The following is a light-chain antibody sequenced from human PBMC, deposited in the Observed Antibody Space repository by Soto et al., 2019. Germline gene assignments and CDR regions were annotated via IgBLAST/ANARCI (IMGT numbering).Light chain of an antibody. V-gene: IGKV1-27*01. Sequence: DIQMTQSPSSLSASVGDRVTITCRASQGIYNFVAWYQQKPGKVPALLIYEASTLQSGVPSRFSGRGSGTDFTLTISSLQPEDVATYFCQNYNSAPYAFGQGTKVEIK. CDR3: QNYNSAPYA. CDR2: EAS. CDR1: QGIYNF. J-gene: IGKJ1*01.